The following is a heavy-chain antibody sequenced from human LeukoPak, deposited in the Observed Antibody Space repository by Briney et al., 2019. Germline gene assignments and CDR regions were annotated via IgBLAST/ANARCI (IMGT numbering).Heavy chain of an antibody. CDR2: INHGGTT. J-gene: IGHJ4*02. CDR1: GGSISSSGYS. D-gene: IGHD5-12*01. Sequence: PSETLSLTCAVSGGSISSSGYSWGWIRQPPGKGLECIGFINHGGTTYYNPSLKSRVTISLDWSKNQFSLNLNSVTAADTAVYYCARGLGVAKPTFDSWGLGTLVTVSS. V-gene: IGHV4-30-2*01. CDR3: ARGLGVAKPTFDS.